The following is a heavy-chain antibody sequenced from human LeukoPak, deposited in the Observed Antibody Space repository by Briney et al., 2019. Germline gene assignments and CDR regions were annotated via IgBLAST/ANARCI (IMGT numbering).Heavy chain of an antibody. V-gene: IGHV4-59*08. D-gene: IGHD4-17*01. CDR2: IYYSGST. CDR3: ARHGPPGTTYYYYYGMDV. J-gene: IGHJ6*02. Sequence: SETLSLTCTVSGGSISSYYWSWIRQPPGKGLEWIGYIYYSGSTNYNPSLKSRVTISVDTSKNQFSLKLSSVTAADTAVYYCARHGPPGTTYYYYYGMDVWGQGTTVTVSS. CDR1: GGSISSYY.